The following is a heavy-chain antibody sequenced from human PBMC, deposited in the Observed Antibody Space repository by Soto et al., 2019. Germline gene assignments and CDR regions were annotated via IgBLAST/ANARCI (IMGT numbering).Heavy chain of an antibody. J-gene: IGHJ4*02. D-gene: IGHD4-17*01. CDR1: GFTFSSYS. CDR2: INSDGSST. V-gene: IGHV3-74*01. Sequence: GGSLRLSCAASGFTFSSYSMHWVRQAPGKGLVWVSRINSDGSSTIHADSVKGRFTISRDNAKNTLYLQMNSLRAEDTAVYYCATSYMTTCDYWGQGTLVTVSS. CDR3: ATSYMTTCDY.